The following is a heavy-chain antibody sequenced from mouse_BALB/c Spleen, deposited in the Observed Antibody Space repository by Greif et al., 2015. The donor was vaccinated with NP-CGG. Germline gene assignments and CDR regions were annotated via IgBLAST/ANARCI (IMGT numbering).Heavy chain of an antibody. CDR1: GFSLTGYS. CDR2: IWGDGST. J-gene: IGHJ4*01. D-gene: IGHD1-1*02. CDR3: ARHYAHYAMDY. Sequence: VQLQESGPGLVAPSQSLSITCTVSGFSLTGYSVNWVRQPPGKGLEWLGMIWGDGSTDYNSALKSRLSISKDNSKSQVFLKMNSLQTDDTARYYCARHYAHYAMDYWGQGTSVTVSS. V-gene: IGHV2-6-7*01.